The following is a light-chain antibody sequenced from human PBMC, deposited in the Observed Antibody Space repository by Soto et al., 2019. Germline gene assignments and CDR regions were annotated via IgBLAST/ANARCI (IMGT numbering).Light chain of an antibody. CDR3: QQYGSAPWT. CDR2: GAS. CDR1: QSVSSNY. J-gene: IGKJ1*01. Sequence: EIVLTQSPGTLSLSPGERATLSCRASQSVSSNYLAWYQQKPGQGPRLLIYGASSRATGIPGRFSGSGSGTDFTLTINRLEPEDLAVYYCQQYGSAPWTFGPGTKVQI. V-gene: IGKV3-20*01.